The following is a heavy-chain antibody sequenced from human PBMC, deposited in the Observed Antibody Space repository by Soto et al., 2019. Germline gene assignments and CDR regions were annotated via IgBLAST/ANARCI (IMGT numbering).Heavy chain of an antibody. V-gene: IGHV3-74*01. D-gene: IGHD3-22*01. CDR2: INSDGSST. Sequence: GSLRLSCAASGFTFSSYLMHWVRQAPGKGLVWVSRINSDGSSTSYADSVKGRFTISRDNAKNTLYLQMNSLRAEDTAVFYCAIRASYYDSSGYFDYWGQGTLVTVSS. J-gene: IGHJ4*02. CDR1: GFTFSSYL. CDR3: AIRASYYDSSGYFDY.